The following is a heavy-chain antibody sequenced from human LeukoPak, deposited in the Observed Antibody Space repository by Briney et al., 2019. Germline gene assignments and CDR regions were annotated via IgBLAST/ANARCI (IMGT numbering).Heavy chain of an antibody. V-gene: IGHV4-61*02. Sequence: PSQTLSLTCTVSGNFISSGDNYRSWIRQPAGKGLEWIGRIYTSGSTNYNPSLKSRVTISGDTSKNQFSLRLSSVTAADTAVYYCARASYSYDINGWVPFDYWGQGTLVTVSS. J-gene: IGHJ4*02. CDR1: GNFISSGDNY. CDR2: IYTSGST. D-gene: IGHD3-22*01. CDR3: ARASYSYDINGWVPFDY.